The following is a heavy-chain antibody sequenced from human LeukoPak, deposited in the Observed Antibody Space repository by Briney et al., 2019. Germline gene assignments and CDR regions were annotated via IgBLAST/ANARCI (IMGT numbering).Heavy chain of an antibody. CDR1: GFTFSSYA. CDR3: ANGATYNWNAGFDY. Sequence: GGSLRLSCAASGFTFSSYAMSWVRQAPGKGLEWVSAISGPGGSTYYADSVKGRFAVSRDNSKDTLYLQMNSLRAEDTAVYYCANGATYNWNAGFDYWGQGTLVTVSS. CDR2: ISGPGGST. V-gene: IGHV3-23*01. D-gene: IGHD1-1*01. J-gene: IGHJ4*02.